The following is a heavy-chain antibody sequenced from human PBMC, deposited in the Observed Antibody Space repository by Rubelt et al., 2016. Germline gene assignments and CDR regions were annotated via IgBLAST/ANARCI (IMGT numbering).Heavy chain of an antibody. CDR3: ARGRELYYYGMDV. CDR1: GFTVSSNY. D-gene: IGHD1-7*01. V-gene: IGHV3-53*01. CDR2: ICSGGSA. J-gene: IGHJ6*02. Sequence: SGFTVSSNYMSWVRQAPGKGLEWVSVICSGGSANYADSVKGRFTISRDNSKNTLYLQMNSLRAEDTAVYYCARGRELYYYGMDVWGQGTTVTVSS.